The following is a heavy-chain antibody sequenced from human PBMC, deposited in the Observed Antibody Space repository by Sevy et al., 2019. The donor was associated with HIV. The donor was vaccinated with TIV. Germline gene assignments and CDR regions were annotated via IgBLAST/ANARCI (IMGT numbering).Heavy chain of an antibody. CDR2: ISAYNGNT. CDR1: GYSFISYG. CDR3: ARDTHSSGWYKGFFDY. J-gene: IGHJ4*02. Sequence: ASVKDSCKASGYSFISYGISWVRQAPGQGLEWMGWISAYNGNTHYAQKFQGRVTMTTDTSTSRAYMELRNLRSDDTAVYFCARDTHSSGWYKGFFDYWGQGTLVTVSS. V-gene: IGHV1-18*01. D-gene: IGHD6-19*01.